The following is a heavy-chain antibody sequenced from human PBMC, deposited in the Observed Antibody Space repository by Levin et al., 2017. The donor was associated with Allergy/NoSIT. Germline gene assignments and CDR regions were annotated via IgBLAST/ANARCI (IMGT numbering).Heavy chain of an antibody. CDR2: IYHSGST. V-gene: IGHV4-38-2*02. CDR1: GSSISSGYY. J-gene: IGHJ4*02. CDR3: ARGDPSGATSFDY. D-gene: IGHD1-26*01. Sequence: PSETLSLTCTVSGSSISSGYYWGWIRQPPGKGLEWIGSIYHSGSTYYNPSLKSRVTISVDTSKNQFSLKLSSVTAADTAVYYCARGDPSGATSFDYWGQGTLVTVSS.